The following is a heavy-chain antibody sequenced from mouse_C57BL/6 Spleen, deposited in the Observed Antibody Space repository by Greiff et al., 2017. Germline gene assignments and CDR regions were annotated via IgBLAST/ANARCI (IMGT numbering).Heavy chain of an antibody. Sequence: VQLQQSGPELVKPGASVKLSCKASGYTFTDYYMNWVKQSPGKSLEWIGDINPNNGGTSYNQKFKGKATLTVDKSSSTAYMELRSLTSEDSAVYYCARPYSGYFDYWGQGTTLTVSS. CDR3: ARPYSGYFDY. J-gene: IGHJ2*01. CDR2: INPNNGGT. D-gene: IGHD2-10*01. V-gene: IGHV1-26*01. CDR1: GYTFTDYY.